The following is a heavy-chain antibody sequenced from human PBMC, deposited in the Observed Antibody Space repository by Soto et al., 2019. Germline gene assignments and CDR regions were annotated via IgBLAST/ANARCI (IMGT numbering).Heavy chain of an antibody. Sequence: QAQLVESGGDLVKPGGSLRLSCAASGFTFIAYFMSWIRQAPGKGLEWVSYSSPTSSTIYYADSVKGRFTISRDNAKNSLHLQLSGLRPEDTAVYYCARSPADIDERDYWGQGTLVTVSS. CDR2: SSPTSSTI. CDR1: GFTFIAYF. J-gene: IGHJ4*02. V-gene: IGHV3-11*01. CDR3: ARSPADIDERDY.